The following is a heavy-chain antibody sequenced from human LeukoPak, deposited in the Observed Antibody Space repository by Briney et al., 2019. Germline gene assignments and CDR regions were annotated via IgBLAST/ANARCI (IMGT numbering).Heavy chain of an antibody. CDR1: GFTFRNYI. CDR3: AKEGDSGTSAFDY. D-gene: IGHD4/OR15-4a*01. V-gene: IGHV3-33*06. CDR2: AWPNEYGN. Sequence: GGSLRLSCAASGFTFRNYIMHWVRQAPGKGLEWVAVAWPNEYGNIYADSVKGRFTISRDSFKNTLYPQMSSLRAEDTAIYYCAKEGDSGTSAFDYWGQGTLVTVSS. J-gene: IGHJ4*02.